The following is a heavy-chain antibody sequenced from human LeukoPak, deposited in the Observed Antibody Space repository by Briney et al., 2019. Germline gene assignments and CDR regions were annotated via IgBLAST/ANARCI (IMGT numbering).Heavy chain of an antibody. V-gene: IGHV4-38-2*02. Sequence: SETLSLTCAVSGYSISSGYYWGWIRQPPGKGLEWIGNIYHSGSTDYNPSLKSRVTISVDTSKNQFSLKLSSVTAADTAVYYCARDRQPDYWGQGTLVTVSS. CDR3: ARDRQPDY. D-gene: IGHD1-1*01. CDR2: IYHSGST. J-gene: IGHJ4*02. CDR1: GYSISSGYY.